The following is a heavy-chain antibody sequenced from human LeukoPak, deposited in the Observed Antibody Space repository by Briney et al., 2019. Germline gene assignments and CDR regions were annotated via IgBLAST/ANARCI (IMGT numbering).Heavy chain of an antibody. CDR1: GFTFSDYW. J-gene: IGHJ4*02. CDR2: IPASGTAM. CDR3: ASSGSYRFDY. D-gene: IGHD1-26*01. Sequence: PGGSLRLSCAASGFTFSDYWMSWVRQAPGKGLEWVSHIPASGTAMFYADSGKGRFTISRDNAKNSLYLQMNSLRDEDTAVYYCASSGSYRFDYWGQGTLVTVSS. V-gene: IGHV3-48*02.